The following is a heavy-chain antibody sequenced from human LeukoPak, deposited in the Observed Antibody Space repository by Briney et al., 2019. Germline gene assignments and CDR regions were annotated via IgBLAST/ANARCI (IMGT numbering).Heavy chain of an antibody. V-gene: IGHV4-39*01. D-gene: IGHD6-19*01. CDR2: IYYNGST. J-gene: IGHJ5*02. CDR3: AITAETVAGNWFDP. Sequence: SETLSLTCTVSGGSISSSSYYWGWIRQPPGKGLEWIGSIYYNGSTYYNPSLKSRVTISVDTSKNQFSLKLSSVTAADTAVYYCAITAETVAGNWFDPWGQGTLVTVSS. CDR1: GGSISSSSYY.